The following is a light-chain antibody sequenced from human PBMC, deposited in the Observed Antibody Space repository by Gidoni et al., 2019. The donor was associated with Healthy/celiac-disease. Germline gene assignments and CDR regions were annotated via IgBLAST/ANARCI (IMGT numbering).Light chain of an antibody. CDR3: QTWGTGIHVV. CDR2: LNSDGSH. J-gene: IGLJ2*01. Sequence: LVLTQSPSASASLGAAVKRTGTLSSGHSSYAIAWHTQQPEKGPRYLMKLNSDGSHSKGDGIPDRFSGSSSGAERYLTISSLQSEDEADYYCQTWGTGIHVVFGGWTKLTVL. V-gene: IGLV4-69*01. CDR1: SGHSSYA.